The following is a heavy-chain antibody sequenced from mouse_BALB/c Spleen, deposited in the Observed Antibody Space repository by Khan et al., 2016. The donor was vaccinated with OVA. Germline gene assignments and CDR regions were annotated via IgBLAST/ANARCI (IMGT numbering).Heavy chain of an antibody. J-gene: IGHJ2*01. D-gene: IGHD1-2*01. CDR2: ISYSGST. V-gene: IGHV3-2*02. CDR3: ARTARIKY. Sequence: DVQLQVSGPGLVKPSQSLSLTCTVTAYSITSGYGWNWIRQFPGNKLEWMGYISYSGSTNYNPSLKSRIAITRDTSKNKFFLQLNSVTTEDTATYYCARTARIKYWGQGTTLTVSS. CDR1: AYSITSGYG.